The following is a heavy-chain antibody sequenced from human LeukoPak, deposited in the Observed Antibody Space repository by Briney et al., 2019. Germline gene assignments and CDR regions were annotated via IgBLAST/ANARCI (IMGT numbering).Heavy chain of an antibody. CDR1: GFTFDDYA. V-gene: IGHV3-9*01. CDR2: ISWNSGSM. Sequence: ALLLSCAAAGFTFDDYAIHWGRRAPGEGREWVSGISWNSGSMGYADSVKGRFTISRENAKNSLYLQMNSLRAEDTALYYCAKDSSPKGYYFDYWGQGTLVTVSS. CDR3: AKDSSPKGYYFDY. J-gene: IGHJ4*02.